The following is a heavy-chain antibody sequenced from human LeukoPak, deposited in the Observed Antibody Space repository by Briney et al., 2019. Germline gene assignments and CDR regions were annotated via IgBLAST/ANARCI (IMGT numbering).Heavy chain of an antibody. CDR3: ARGSTAIRLDYFDY. CDR1: GYTFTSYG. D-gene: IGHD2-2*01. CDR2: ISAYNGNT. J-gene: IGHJ4*02. Sequence: ASMNVSCKASGYTFTSYGISWVRQAPGQGLEWMGWISAYNGNTNYAQKLQGRVTMTTDTSTSTAYMELRSLRSDDTAVYYCARGSTAIRLDYFDYWGQGTLVTVSS. V-gene: IGHV1-18*01.